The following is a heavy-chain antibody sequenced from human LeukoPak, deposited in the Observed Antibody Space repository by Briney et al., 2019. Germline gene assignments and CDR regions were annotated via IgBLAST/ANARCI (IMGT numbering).Heavy chain of an antibody. CDR1: GGSFSGYY. Sequence: PSETLSLTCAVYGGSFSGYYWSWIRQPPGKGLEWIGEINHSGSTNYNPSLKSRVTISVDTSKNQFSLKLSSVTAADTAVYYCARFTPRWSHYYYYYMDVWGKGTTVTVSS. V-gene: IGHV4-34*01. CDR2: INHSGST. D-gene: IGHD5-24*01. J-gene: IGHJ6*03. CDR3: ARFTPRWSHYYYYYMDV.